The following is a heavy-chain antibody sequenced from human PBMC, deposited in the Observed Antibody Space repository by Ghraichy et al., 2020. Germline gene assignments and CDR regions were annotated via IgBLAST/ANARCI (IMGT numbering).Heavy chain of an antibody. CDR2: ISGSGYGT. CDR3: AKWPDGARCYFVY. Sequence: GESLNISCAASGFTFSSYSMSWVRQAPGKGLEWVSTISGSGYGTYYADSLKGRFTISRDNSKNTLYLQMNNLRAEDTAIYYCAKWPDGARCYFVYWGQGTLVTVSS. CDR1: GFTFSSYS. V-gene: IGHV3-23*01. D-gene: IGHD3-9*01. J-gene: IGHJ4*02.